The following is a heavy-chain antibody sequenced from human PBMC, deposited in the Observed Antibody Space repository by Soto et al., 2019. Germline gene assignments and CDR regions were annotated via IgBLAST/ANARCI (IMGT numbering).Heavy chain of an antibody. D-gene: IGHD6-13*01. CDR1: GFTFSGSA. CDR2: VRGSGDGT. CDR3: AKEPHSSDWYYYFDP. Sequence: EVQLVESGGGLVQPGGSLKLSCAASGFTFSGSAMHWVRQAPGKGLEWVSSVRGSGDGTYYAESVKGRFTISRDNAKNTLYLQMNSLRADDTAIYYCAKEPHSSDWYYYFDPWGQGTLVTVSS. J-gene: IGHJ4*02. V-gene: IGHV3-23*04.